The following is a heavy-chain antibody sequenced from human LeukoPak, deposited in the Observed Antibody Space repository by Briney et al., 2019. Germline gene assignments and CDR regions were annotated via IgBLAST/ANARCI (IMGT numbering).Heavy chain of an antibody. D-gene: IGHD3-9*01. CDR3: AIYDILTGFRAFDI. Sequence: ASVKVSCKASGYTFTSYDINWVRQATGQGLEWMGWMNPNSGNTGYAQKFQGRVTMTRNTSISTAYMELSSLRSEDTAVYYCAIYDILTGFRAFDIWAKGQWSPSLQ. CDR2: MNPNSGNT. V-gene: IGHV1-8*01. J-gene: IGHJ3*02. CDR1: GYTFTSYD.